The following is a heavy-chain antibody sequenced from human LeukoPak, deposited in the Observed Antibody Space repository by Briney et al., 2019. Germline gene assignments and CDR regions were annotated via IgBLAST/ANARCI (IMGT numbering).Heavy chain of an antibody. V-gene: IGHV3-48*01. CDR3: ARVPNWGFAYYFDD. CDR2: ISYSTNAI. CDR1: GFTFSSYW. J-gene: IGHJ4*02. D-gene: IGHD7-27*01. Sequence: PGGSLRLSCAASGFTFSSYWMSWVRQAPGKGLEWVSYISYSTNAIYYADSVKGRFTISRDNAKNSLYLQMNSLRAEDTAVYYCARVPNWGFAYYFDDWGQGTLVTVSS.